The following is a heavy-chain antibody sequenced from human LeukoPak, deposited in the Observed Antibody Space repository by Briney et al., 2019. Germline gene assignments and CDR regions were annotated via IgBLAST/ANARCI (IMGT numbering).Heavy chain of an antibody. CDR3: ARSIRGCSGGRCYNWCDP. Sequence: GGSLRLSCAASGFRLSDHYMSWIRQAPGKGLEWVSNISSSSTYTDYADSVKGRFTISRDNAKKSLYLQMSGLRAEDTAVYYCARSIRGCSGGRCYNWCDPWGRGTGVSV. D-gene: IGHD2-15*01. CDR1: GFRLSDHY. CDR2: ISSSSTYT. J-gene: IGHJ5*02. V-gene: IGHV3-11*06.